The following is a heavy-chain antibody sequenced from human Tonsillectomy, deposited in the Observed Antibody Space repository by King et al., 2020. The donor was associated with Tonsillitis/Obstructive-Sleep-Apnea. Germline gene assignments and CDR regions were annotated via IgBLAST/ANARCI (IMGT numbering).Heavy chain of an antibody. V-gene: IGHV2-5*02. J-gene: IGHJ4*02. Sequence: ITLKESGPTLVKPTQTLTLPCTFSGFSLNTSGVGVGWIRQPPGKALEWLSPFYWDDDKRYSPSLKSRLTITKDTSKNQVVLTMTNMDPVDTATYYCSRSSSSSWFDFWGQGTLVTVSS. D-gene: IGHD6-13*01. CDR2: FYWDDDK. CDR3: SRSSSSSWFDF. CDR1: GFSLNTSGVG.